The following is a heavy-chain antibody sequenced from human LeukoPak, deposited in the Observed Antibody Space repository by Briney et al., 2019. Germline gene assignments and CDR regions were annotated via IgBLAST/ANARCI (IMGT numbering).Heavy chain of an antibody. D-gene: IGHD1-26*01. Sequence: GGSLRLSCAASGFIFSSYEMNWVRQAPGKGLEWVSYISSRGGAIYYADSLKGRFTISRDNAKNSLYLQMDSLRVEDTAVYYCAKVLSGSQDYWGQGTLVTVFS. CDR3: AKVLSGSQDY. J-gene: IGHJ4*02. CDR2: ISSRGGAI. CDR1: GFIFSSYE. V-gene: IGHV3-48*03.